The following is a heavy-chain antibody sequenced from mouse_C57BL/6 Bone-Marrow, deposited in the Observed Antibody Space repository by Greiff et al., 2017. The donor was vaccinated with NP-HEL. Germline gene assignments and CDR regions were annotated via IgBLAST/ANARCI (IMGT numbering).Heavy chain of an antibody. J-gene: IGHJ1*03. CDR3: TKNHYCGSSSLWYFDV. CDR1: GYTFTDYE. V-gene: IGHV1-15*01. D-gene: IGHD1-1*01. CDR2: IDPETGGT. Sequence: QVQLQQSGAELVRPGASVTLSCKASGYTFTDYEMHWVKQTPVHGLEWIGAIDPETGGTASNPKFTGKALLTADKSSSTAYMELRSLTSEDSAVYYCTKNHYCGSSSLWYFDVWGTGTPVTVSS.